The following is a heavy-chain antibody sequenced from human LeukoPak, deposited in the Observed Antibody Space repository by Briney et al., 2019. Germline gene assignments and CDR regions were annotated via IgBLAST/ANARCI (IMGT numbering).Heavy chain of an antibody. Sequence: GGSLRLSCVVSGFPFSPYWMHWVRQGPGKGLVWVSRINPDGSSTSYADSMKGRFTISRDNAKNTLYLQMKSLRAEDTAVYYCAREDYFGSGTHALDYWGQGTLVTVSS. CDR2: INPDGSST. V-gene: IGHV3-74*01. CDR1: GFPFSPYW. CDR3: AREDYFGSGTHALDY. D-gene: IGHD3-10*01. J-gene: IGHJ4*02.